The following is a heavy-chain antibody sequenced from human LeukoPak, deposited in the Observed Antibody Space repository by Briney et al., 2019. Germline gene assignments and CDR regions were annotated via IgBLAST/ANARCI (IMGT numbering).Heavy chain of an antibody. Sequence: GSLTLSCAASGFTVSSSHMTWVRQTPGKGLEWVSVTYSGGNTDYADPVKGRFTISRDNSKNTLYLQMSSLRVEDTAIYYCARGRNYFPIDYWGQGTFVIVSS. J-gene: IGHJ4*02. CDR3: ARGRNYFPIDY. CDR2: TYSGGNT. V-gene: IGHV3-53*01. D-gene: IGHD2/OR15-2a*01. CDR1: GFTVSSSH.